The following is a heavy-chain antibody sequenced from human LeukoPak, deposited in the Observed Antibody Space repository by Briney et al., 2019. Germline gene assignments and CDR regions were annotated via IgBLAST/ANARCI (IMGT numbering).Heavy chain of an antibody. J-gene: IGHJ6*02. CDR1: GFIFSDDN. CDR3: AKAFSLTIFGVVDLYYYYYGMDV. Sequence: GGSLRLSCAASGFIFSDDNMNWVRQAPGKGLEWVSYISSGSSTIYYADSVKGRFTISRDNSKNTLYLQMNSLRAEDTAVYYCAKAFSLTIFGVVDLYYYYYGMDVWGQGTTVTVSS. V-gene: IGHV3-48*01. D-gene: IGHD3-3*01. CDR2: ISSGSSTI.